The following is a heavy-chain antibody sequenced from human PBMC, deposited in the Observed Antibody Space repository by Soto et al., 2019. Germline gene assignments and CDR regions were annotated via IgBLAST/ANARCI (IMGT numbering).Heavy chain of an antibody. Sequence: QVQLVESGGGVVQPGRSPRLSCAASGFTFSSHGMHWVRQAPGKGLEWVALLAYDGNTKYYADSVKGRFTISRDTSKNTLYLQLNSLRPEDTAVYYCAKVHYYDSSGYYYIDYWGQGTLVTVSS. V-gene: IGHV3-30*18. CDR3: AKVHYYDSSGYYYIDY. CDR1: GFTFSSHG. J-gene: IGHJ4*02. CDR2: LAYDGNTK. D-gene: IGHD3-22*01.